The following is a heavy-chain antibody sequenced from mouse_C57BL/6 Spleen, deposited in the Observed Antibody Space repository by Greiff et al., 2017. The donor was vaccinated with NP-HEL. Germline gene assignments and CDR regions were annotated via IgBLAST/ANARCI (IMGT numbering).Heavy chain of an antibody. CDR1: GYAFSSYW. J-gene: IGHJ4*01. V-gene: IGHV1-80*01. CDR3: AGVTTVAKYYAMDY. D-gene: IGHD1-1*01. Sequence: VKLQESGAELVKPGASVKISCKASGYAFSSYWMNWVKQRPGKGLEWIGQIYPGDGDTNYNGKFKGKATLTADQSSSTAYMQLSSLTSEDSAVYYCAGVTTVAKYYAMDYWGQGTSVTVSS. CDR2: IYPGDGDT.